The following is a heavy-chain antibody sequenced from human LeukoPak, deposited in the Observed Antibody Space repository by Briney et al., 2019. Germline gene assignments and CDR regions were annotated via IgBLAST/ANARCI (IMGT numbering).Heavy chain of an antibody. D-gene: IGHD6-13*01. V-gene: IGHV3-23*01. J-gene: IGHJ5*02. CDR1: GFTFSSYA. CDR2: ISGSGGST. Sequence: GGSLRLSCAASGFTFSSYAMSWVRQAPGKGLEWVSAISGSGGSTCYADSVKGRFTISRDNSKNTLYLQMNSLRAEDTAVYYCAKPEYSSSWSVNWFDPWGQGTLVTVSS. CDR3: AKPEYSSSWSVNWFDP.